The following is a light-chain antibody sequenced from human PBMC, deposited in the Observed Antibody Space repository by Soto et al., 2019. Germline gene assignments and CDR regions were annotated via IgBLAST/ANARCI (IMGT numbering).Light chain of an antibody. CDR1: SSDVGGYHY. CDR2: DVT. V-gene: IGLV2-8*01. CDR3: SSYAGSDPVL. Sequence: QSALTQPPSASGSPGQSVTISCTGTSSDVGGYHYVSWYQHHPGKAPKLMIYDVTKRPSGVPDRFSGSKSGNTASLTVSGRQAEDEADYYCSSYAGSDPVLFGGGTKLTVL. J-gene: IGLJ2*01.